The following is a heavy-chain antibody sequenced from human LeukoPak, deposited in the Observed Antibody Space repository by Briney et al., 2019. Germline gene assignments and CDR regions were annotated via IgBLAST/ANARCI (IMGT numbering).Heavy chain of an antibody. CDR1: GGSISSYY. Sequence: PSETLSLTCTVSGGSISSYYWSWIRQPAGKGLKWIGRIYTSGSTNYNPSLKSRVTMSVDTSKNQFSLKLSSVTAADTAVYYCARGIAVARSYYFDYWGQGTLVTVSS. V-gene: IGHV4-4*07. CDR3: ARGIAVARSYYFDY. J-gene: IGHJ4*02. D-gene: IGHD6-19*01. CDR2: IYTSGST.